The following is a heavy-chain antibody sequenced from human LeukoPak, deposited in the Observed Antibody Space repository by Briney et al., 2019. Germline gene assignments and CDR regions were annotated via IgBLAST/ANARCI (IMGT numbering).Heavy chain of an antibody. CDR2: IYSSGST. V-gene: IGHV4-61*02. CDR3: ARVLQLGMGYYFDY. J-gene: IGHJ4*02. Sequence: SETLSLTCTVSGGSISSGNYYWSWIRQPAGKGLQWIGRIYSSGSTDYSPSLKSRVTISVDTSKNQFSLKLSSVTAADTAVYYCARVLQLGMGYYFDYWGQGTLVTVSS. D-gene: IGHD1-1*01. CDR1: GGSISSGNYY.